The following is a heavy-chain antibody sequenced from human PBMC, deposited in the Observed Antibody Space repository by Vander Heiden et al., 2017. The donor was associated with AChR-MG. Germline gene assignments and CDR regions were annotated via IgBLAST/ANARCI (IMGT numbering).Heavy chain of an antibody. Sequence: EVQLVESGGGLVQPGRSLRLSCAASGFTFDDYAMHWVRQAPGKGLEWVSGISWNSGSIGYADSVKGRFTISRDNAKNSLYLQMNSLRAEDTALYYCAKDDSSSWYVDYGMDVWGQGTTVTVSS. CDR1: GFTFDDYA. CDR2: ISWNSGSI. V-gene: IGHV3-9*01. D-gene: IGHD6-13*01. CDR3: AKDDSSSWYVDYGMDV. J-gene: IGHJ6*02.